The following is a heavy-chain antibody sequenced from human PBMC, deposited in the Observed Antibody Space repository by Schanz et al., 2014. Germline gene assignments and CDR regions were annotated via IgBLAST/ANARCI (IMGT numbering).Heavy chain of an antibody. CDR3: AKGRFGELSAFDI. CDR1: GFMYSSYG. Sequence: VQRVESGGGLVQPGGSLRLSCAASGFMYSSYGMHWVRQAPGKGLEWVGVISYDGSKKSYADSVKGRFTISRDNSKNTLYLQMNSLRAEDTAVYYCAKGRFGELSAFDIWGQGTMVTVSS. CDR2: ISYDGSKK. D-gene: IGHD3-10*01. V-gene: IGHV3-30*18. J-gene: IGHJ3*02.